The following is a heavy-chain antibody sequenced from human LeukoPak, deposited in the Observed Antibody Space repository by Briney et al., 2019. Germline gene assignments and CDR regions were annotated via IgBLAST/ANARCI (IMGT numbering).Heavy chain of an antibody. D-gene: IGHD2-2*01. CDR2: INPNSGGT. CDR1: GYTFTGYY. CDR3: ARVGVPAAIWFDP. V-gene: IGHV1-2*02. J-gene: IGHJ5*02. Sequence: VASVKVSCKASGYTFTGYYMHWVRQAPGQGLEWMGWINPNSGGTNYAQRFQGRVTMTRDTSISTAYMELSRLRSDDTAVYYCARVGVPAAIWFDPWGQGTLVTVSS.